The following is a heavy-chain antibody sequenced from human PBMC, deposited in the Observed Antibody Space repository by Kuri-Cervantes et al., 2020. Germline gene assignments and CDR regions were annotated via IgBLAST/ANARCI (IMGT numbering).Heavy chain of an antibody. Sequence: SETLSLTCVVSAYSINSDYFWGWIRQPPGKGLEWIGSVYHSGRTLYNSSLKSRVSISVDTSNNQFSLRVKSVTAADTAVYYCARRHNWNYGVWGQGTLVTVSS. D-gene: IGHD1-7*01. CDR3: ARRHNWNYGV. V-gene: IGHV4-38-2*01. CDR1: AYSINSDYF. CDR2: VYHSGRT. J-gene: IGHJ4*02.